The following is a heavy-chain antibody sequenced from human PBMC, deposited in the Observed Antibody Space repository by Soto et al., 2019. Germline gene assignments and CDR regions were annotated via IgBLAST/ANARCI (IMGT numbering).Heavy chain of an antibody. J-gene: IGHJ6*03. CDR2: IYSGGST. CDR1: GFTVSSNY. CDR3: ARFPYCSGGSCFWGKNYYYYYMDV. Sequence: GGSLRLSCAASGFTVSSNYMSWVRQAPGKGLEWVSVIYSGGSTYYADSVKGRFTISRDNSKNTLYLQMNSLRAEDTAVYYCARFPYCSGGSCFWGKNYYYYYMDVWGKGTTVTVSS. V-gene: IGHV3-66*01. D-gene: IGHD2-15*01.